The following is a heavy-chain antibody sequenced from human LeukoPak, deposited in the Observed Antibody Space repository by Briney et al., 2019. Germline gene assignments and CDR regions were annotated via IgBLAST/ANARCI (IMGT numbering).Heavy chain of an antibody. V-gene: IGHV3-48*03. Sequence: PGGSLRLSCAASGFTFSSYEMNWVRQAPGKGLEWVSYISSGSTIYYADSVKGRFTISRDNAKNSLYLQMNSLRAEDTAVYYCARDRGTSGYWGQGTLVTVSS. CDR1: GFTFSSYE. CDR2: ISSGSTI. J-gene: IGHJ4*02. D-gene: IGHD3-10*01. CDR3: ARDRGTSGY.